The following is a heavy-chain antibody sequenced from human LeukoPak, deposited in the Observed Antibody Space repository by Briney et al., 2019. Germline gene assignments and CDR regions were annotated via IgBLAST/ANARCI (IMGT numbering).Heavy chain of an antibody. V-gene: IGHV1-2*02. D-gene: IGHD4/OR15-4a*01. CDR1: GYTVTGHY. Sequence: ASVKVSCKASGYTVTGHYLHWVRQAPGQGPEWMGWINPKTGVTTYAQKFQGRVTMTWDTSITTAYMELSSLRSDDTAIYYCARAYEYGWFDPWGQGTQVTVSS. CDR2: INPKTGVT. CDR3: ARAYEYGWFDP. J-gene: IGHJ5*02.